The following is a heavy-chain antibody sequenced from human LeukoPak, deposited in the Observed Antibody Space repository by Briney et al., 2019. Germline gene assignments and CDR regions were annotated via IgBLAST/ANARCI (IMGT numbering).Heavy chain of an antibody. D-gene: IGHD1-26*01. CDR1: GFTFSTYA. CDR3: ARGRGSYLLRDAEYFQY. Sequence: GRSLRLPCAASGFTFSTYAMHWVRQAPGKGLEWVAIISYDGSNNFYADSVKGRFTVSRDNSKNTLHLQMNSLRAEDTAVYYCARGRGSYLLRDAEYFQYWGQGTLVTVSS. J-gene: IGHJ1*01. CDR2: ISYDGSNN. V-gene: IGHV3-30-3*01.